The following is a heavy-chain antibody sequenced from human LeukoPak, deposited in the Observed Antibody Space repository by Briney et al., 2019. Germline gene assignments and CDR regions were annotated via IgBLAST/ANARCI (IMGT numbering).Heavy chain of an antibody. V-gene: IGHV3-21*01. J-gene: IGHJ6*02. CDR2: ISSSSSYI. CDR3: ASDLGYCTNGVCRNYYYYGMDV. CDR1: GFTFSSYS. D-gene: IGHD2-8*01. Sequence: PGGSLRLSCAASGFTFSSYSMNRVRQAPGKGLESVSSISSSSSYIYYADSVKGRFTISRNNAKNSLYLQMNSLRAEDTAVYYCASDLGYCTNGVCRNYYYYGMDVWGQGTTVTVSS.